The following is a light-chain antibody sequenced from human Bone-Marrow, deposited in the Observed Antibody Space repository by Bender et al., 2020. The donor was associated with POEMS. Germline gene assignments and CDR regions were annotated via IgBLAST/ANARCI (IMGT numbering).Light chain of an antibody. J-gene: IGLJ3*02. CDR1: SSNIGAHA. Sequence: QSVLTQPPSASGTPGQRVTISCSGGSSNIGAHAVNWYQHLPGTAPKLLIYSSHRRPSEVPDRVSGSRSGTSASLAISGLQSGDGADYYCAVWDDSLNGWVFGGGTKLTVL. V-gene: IGLV1-44*01. CDR2: SSH. CDR3: AVWDDSLNGWV.